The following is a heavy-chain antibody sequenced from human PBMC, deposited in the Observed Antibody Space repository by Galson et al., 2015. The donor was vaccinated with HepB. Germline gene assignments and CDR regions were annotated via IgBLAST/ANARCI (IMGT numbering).Heavy chain of an antibody. CDR1: GFTFSSYA. V-gene: IGHV3-23*01. CDR3: AKDQGEEDSSGWYLYYYGMDV. D-gene: IGHD6-19*01. J-gene: IGHJ6*02. Sequence: SLRLSCAASGFTFSSYAMSWVRQAPGKGLEWVSAISGSGGSTYYADSVKGRFTISRDNSKNTLYLQMNSLRAEDTAVYYCAKDQGEEDSSGWYLYYYGMDVWGQGTTVTVSS. CDR2: ISGSGGST.